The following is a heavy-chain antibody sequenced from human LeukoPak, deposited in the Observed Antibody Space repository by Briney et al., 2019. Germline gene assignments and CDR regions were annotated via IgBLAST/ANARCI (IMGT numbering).Heavy chain of an antibody. CDR2: INWKGDTV. D-gene: IGHD3-3*01. V-gene: IGHV3-9*01. CDR3: AKDSVLEFQALSNGMDV. Sequence: PGRSLRLSCAASGFYFDVCAMHWVRQVPGKGLEWVSGINWKGDTVAYADSVKGRFTISRDNAKNSLYLQMNSLRTEDTALYYCAKDSVLEFQALSNGMDVWGQGTTVTVSS. J-gene: IGHJ6*02. CDR1: GFYFDVCA.